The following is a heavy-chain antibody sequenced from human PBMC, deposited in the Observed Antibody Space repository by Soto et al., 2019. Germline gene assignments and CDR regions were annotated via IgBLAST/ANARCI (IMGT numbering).Heavy chain of an antibody. D-gene: IGHD6-13*01. V-gene: IGHV3-21*01. CDR1: GFTFSSYS. CDR2: ISSSSSYI. CDR3: ARPSDSSSWYEIDY. Sequence: GGSLRLSCAASGFTFSSYSMNWVRQAPGKGLEWVSSISSSSSYIYYADSVKGRFTISRDNAKNSLYLQMNSLRAEDTAVYYCARPSDSSSWYEIDYWGQGTLVTVSS. J-gene: IGHJ4*02.